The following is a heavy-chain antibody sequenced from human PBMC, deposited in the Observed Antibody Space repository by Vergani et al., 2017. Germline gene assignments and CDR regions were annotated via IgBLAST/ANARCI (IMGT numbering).Heavy chain of an antibody. V-gene: IGHV4-39*01. CDR3: ARSSCGGDCYEFDF. J-gene: IGHJ4*02. D-gene: IGHD2-21*02. CDR2: FSRGGTT. CDR1: GGSVASTDYY. Sequence: QLQLQESGPGLMKPSETLSLTCTVSGGSVASTDYYWGWIRRPPGKGLEWIGSFSRGGTTSFHPSVKSRVTISADTSKNRFSLKLTSVTAADTAVYYCARSSCGGDCYEFDFWGQGTLVTVSS.